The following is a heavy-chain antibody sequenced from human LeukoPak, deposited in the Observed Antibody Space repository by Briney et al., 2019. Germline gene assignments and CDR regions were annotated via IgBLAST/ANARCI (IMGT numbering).Heavy chain of an antibody. D-gene: IGHD1-26*01. CDR2: IKEDGSET. V-gene: IGHV3-7*04. CDR1: GFTFSSHW. Sequence: PGGSLRLSCTGSGFTFSSHWMSWVRQAPGRGLEWVANIKEDGSETYYLDSVKGRFTISRDNAKNSLYLQMNSLRAEDTAVYYCARAIVGPTSLDYWGQGTLVTVSS. CDR3: ARAIVGPTSLDY. J-gene: IGHJ4*02.